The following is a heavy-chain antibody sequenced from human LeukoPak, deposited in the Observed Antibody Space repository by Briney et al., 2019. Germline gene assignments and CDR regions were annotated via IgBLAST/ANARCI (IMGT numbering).Heavy chain of an antibody. J-gene: IGHJ3*02. V-gene: IGHV4-34*01. CDR3: ARGGRIAGAGSGAFDI. D-gene: IGHD6-13*01. CDR1: GGSFSGYY. Sequence: PSETLSLTCAVYGGSFSGYYWSWIRQPPGKGLEWIGEINHSGSTNYNPSLKSRVTISVDTSKNQFSLKLSSVTAADTAVYYCARGGRIAGAGSGAFDIWGQGTMVTVSS. CDR2: INHSGST.